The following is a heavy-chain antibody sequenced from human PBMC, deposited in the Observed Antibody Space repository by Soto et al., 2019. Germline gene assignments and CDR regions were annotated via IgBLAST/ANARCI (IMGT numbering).Heavy chain of an antibody. J-gene: IGHJ3*02. CDR2: IYYSGST. Sequence: ASETLSLTCTVSGGSISSYYWSWIRQPPGKGLEWIGYIYYSGSTNYNPSLKSRVTISVDTSKNQFSLKLSSVTAADTAVYYCARRRVTGDALDAFDIWGQGTMVTVSS. CDR3: ARRRVTGDALDAFDI. V-gene: IGHV4-59*01. D-gene: IGHD7-27*01. CDR1: GGSISSYY.